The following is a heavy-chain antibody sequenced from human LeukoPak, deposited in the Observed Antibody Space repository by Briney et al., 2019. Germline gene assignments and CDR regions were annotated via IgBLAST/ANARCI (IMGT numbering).Heavy chain of an antibody. D-gene: IGHD3-10*01. V-gene: IGHV4-34*01. CDR1: GGSFSGYY. CDR3: ARDVRITMVWGVMVYFDY. CDR2: IYYSGST. J-gene: IGHJ4*02. Sequence: ASETLSLTCAVYGGSFSGYYRSWIRQPPGKGLEWIGSIYYSGSTYYNPSLKSRVTISVDTSKNQFSLKLSSVTAADTAVYYCARDVRITMVWGVMVYFDYWGQGTLVTVSS.